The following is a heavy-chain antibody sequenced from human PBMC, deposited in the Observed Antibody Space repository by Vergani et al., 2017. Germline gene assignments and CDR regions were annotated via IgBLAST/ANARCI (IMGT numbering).Heavy chain of an antibody. J-gene: IGHJ6*03. CDR2: ISYDGSNK. Sequence: QVQLVESGGGVVQPGRSLRLSCAASGFTFSSYAMHWVRQAPGKGLEWVAVISYDGSNKYYADSVKGRFTISRDNSKNTLYLQMNSLRAEDTAVYYCARGGRRVYYYMDVWGKGTTVTVSS. V-gene: IGHV3-30-3*01. CDR3: ARGGRRVYYYMDV. CDR1: GFTFSSYA.